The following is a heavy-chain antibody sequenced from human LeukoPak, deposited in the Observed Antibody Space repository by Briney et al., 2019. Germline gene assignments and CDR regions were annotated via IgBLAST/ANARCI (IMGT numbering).Heavy chain of an antibody. J-gene: IGHJ6*02. CDR3: ARVGTTSYGMDV. V-gene: IGHV4-34*01. CDR1: GFTFSSYA. CDR2: INHSGST. D-gene: IGHD4-17*01. Sequence: RAGGSLRLSCAASGFTFSSYAMSWIRQPPGKGLEWIGEINHSGSTNYNPSLKSRVTISVDTSKNQFSLKLSSVTAADTAVYYCARVGTTSYGMDVWGQGTTVTVSS.